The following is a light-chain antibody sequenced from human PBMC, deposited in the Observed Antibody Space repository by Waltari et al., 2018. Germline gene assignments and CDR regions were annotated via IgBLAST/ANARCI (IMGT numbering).Light chain of an antibody. Sequence: SYELTQPPSVSVSTGQPARIICSGDELRKQYGYWSQQTTGQAPVLGLSKDNKWPSGTPYRFSGSSSWTTVTLTISGVQAEDEADYYCQSLDISGTDVFGTGTRVTVL. CDR3: QSLDISGTDV. CDR1: ELRKQY. CDR2: KDN. J-gene: IGLJ1*01. V-gene: IGLV3-25*03.